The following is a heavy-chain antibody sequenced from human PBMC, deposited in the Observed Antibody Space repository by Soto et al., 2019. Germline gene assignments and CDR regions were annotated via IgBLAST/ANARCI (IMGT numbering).Heavy chain of an antibody. CDR3: ARATGWGGATLDY. J-gene: IGHJ4*02. CDR1: GGSISSGDYY. D-gene: IGHD3-16*01. CDR2: IYYSGST. Sequence: SETLSLTCTVSGGSISSGDYYWSWIRQPPGKGLEWIGYIYYSGSTYYNPSLKSRVTISVDTSKNQFSLKLSSVTAADTAVYYCARATGWGGATLDYWGQGTLVTVSS. V-gene: IGHV4-30-4*01.